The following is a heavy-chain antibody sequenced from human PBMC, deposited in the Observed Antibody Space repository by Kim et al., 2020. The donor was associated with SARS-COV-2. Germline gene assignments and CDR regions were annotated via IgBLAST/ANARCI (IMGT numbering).Heavy chain of an antibody. Sequence: GGETQTADSVKGRFTISRDNAKNTLYLQMSSLRAEDTALYYCGRSRTWISWGQGALVIVSS. CDR2: GGET. D-gene: IGHD2-2*03. CDR3: GRSRTWIS. V-gene: IGHV3-7*04. J-gene: IGHJ5*02.